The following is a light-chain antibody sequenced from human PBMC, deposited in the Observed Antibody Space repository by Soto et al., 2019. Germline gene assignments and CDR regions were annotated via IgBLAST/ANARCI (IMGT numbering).Light chain of an antibody. J-gene: IGKJ1*01. CDR1: QSVFYSSNNKNY. V-gene: IGKV4-1*01. Sequence: DIVMTQSPDSLAVSLGEKATINCKSSQSVFYSSNNKNYLAWYQQKPGQPPRLLIYWASTRESGVPDRFSGSASGTDFTLTISSLQAEDVAVYYCQQYSNTPQSFGQGTKVEIK. CDR3: QQYSNTPQS. CDR2: WAS.